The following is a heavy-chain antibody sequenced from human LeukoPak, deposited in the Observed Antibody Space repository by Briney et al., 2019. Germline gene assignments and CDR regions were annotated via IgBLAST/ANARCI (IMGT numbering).Heavy chain of an antibody. CDR1: EFTFSSYA. D-gene: IGHD2-2*01. CDR3: ARAFKVPAAIVGVFDY. Sequence: PGGSLRLSGVASEFTFSSYAMHWVRQAPGKGLEGGAVISYDGSNKYYADSVKGRFTISRDNSKNTLYLQMNSLRAEDTAVYYCARAFKVPAAIVGVFDYWGQGTLVTVSS. CDR2: ISYDGSNK. J-gene: IGHJ4*02. V-gene: IGHV3-30*04.